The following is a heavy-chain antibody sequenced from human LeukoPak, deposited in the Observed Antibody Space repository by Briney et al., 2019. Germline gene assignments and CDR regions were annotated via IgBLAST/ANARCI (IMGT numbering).Heavy chain of an antibody. V-gene: IGHV3-30-3*01. D-gene: IGHD3-22*01. CDR1: GFTFSSYA. CDR2: ISYDGSNK. J-gene: IGHJ4*02. Sequence: PGRSLRLSCAASGFTFSSYAMHWVRQAPGKGLEWVAVISYDGSNKYYADSVKGRFTISRDNSKNTLYLQMNSLRAEDTAVYYCASGYDSGGYYYERGDYWGQGTLVTVSS. CDR3: ASGYDSGGYYYERGDY.